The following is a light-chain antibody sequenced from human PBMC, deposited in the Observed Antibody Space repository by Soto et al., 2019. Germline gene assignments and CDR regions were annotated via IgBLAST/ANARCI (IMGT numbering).Light chain of an antibody. V-gene: IGLV2-11*01. Sequence: QSVLTQPRSVSGSPGQSVTISCTGTSSDVGAYNFVSWYQQHPGRAPKVMIYDVTKRPSGVPDRFSGSKSGNTASLTISGLQTDDEADYYCCSFAGSHTWVFGGGTKLTVL. CDR1: SSDVGAYNF. J-gene: IGLJ3*02. CDR3: CSFAGSHTWV. CDR2: DVT.